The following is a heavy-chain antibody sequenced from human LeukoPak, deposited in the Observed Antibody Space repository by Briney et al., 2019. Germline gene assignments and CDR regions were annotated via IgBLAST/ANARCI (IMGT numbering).Heavy chain of an antibody. V-gene: IGHV4-30-4*01. CDR3: ARDGVVPAGVGAFDI. Sequence: SQTLSLTCTVSGGSISSGDYYWSWIRQPPGKGLEWIGYIYYSGSTYYNPSLKSRVTISVDTSKNQLSLKLSSVTAADTAVYYCARDGVVPAGVGAFDIWGQGTMVTVSS. J-gene: IGHJ3*02. D-gene: IGHD2-2*01. CDR2: IYYSGST. CDR1: GGSISSGDYY.